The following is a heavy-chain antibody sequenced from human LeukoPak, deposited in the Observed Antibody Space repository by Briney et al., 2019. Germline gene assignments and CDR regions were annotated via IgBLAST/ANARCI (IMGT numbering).Heavy chain of an antibody. J-gene: IGHJ4*02. CDR1: GFTFSPYW. Sequence: PGVSLRLSCAASGFTFSPYWMHWVRQAPGKGLVWVSRLNGDGSSTNYADFAKGRFTISRDNARNTLYLQMNSLSADDTAVYYCTRDIGGRSAYWGQGALVTVSS. V-gene: IGHV3-74*01. CDR2: LNGDGSST. CDR3: TRDIGGRSAY. D-gene: IGHD3-16*01.